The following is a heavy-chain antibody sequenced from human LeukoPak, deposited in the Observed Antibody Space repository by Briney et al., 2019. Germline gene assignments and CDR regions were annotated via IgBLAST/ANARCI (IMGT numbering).Heavy chain of an antibody. D-gene: IGHD5-24*01. J-gene: IGHJ4*02. CDR3: ARVEMATIYFDY. CDR1: GFTFSDYY. V-gene: IGHV3-11*05. Sequence: GGSLRLSCAASGFTFSDYYMSWIRQAPGKGLEWVSYISSSSSYTNYADSVKGRFTISRDNAKNSLYLQMNSLRAEDTAVYYCARVEMATIYFDYWGQGTLVTVSS. CDR2: ISSSSSYT.